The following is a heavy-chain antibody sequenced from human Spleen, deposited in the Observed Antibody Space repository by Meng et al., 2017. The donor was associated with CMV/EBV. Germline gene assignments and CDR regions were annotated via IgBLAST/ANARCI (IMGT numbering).Heavy chain of an antibody. J-gene: IGHJ5*02. CDR1: GYTFSGYH. D-gene: IGHD2-2*01. CDR3: ARGSVIPTAVGWNWFDP. V-gene: IGHV1-2*02. Sequence: ASVKVSCKASGYTFSGYHTHWVRQAPGQGLEWMGWINSNSGATHFAQKFQGRVTMTRDTSISTAYMELSSLRSDDTAVYYCARGSVIPTAVGWNWFDPWGQGTLVTVSS. CDR2: INSNSGAT.